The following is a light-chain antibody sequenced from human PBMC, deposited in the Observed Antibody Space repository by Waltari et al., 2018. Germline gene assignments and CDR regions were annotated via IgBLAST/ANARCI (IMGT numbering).Light chain of an antibody. V-gene: IGKV3-15*01. J-gene: IGKJ2*01. Sequence: AILSCRASHGIGTNLAWYQKKPGQAHRLLIYDASTRAPGIPARFTGGGSETEFTLVINSLQSEDSALYFCQQYRDWYSFGQGTKLEIK. CDR3: QQYRDWYS. CDR2: DAS. CDR1: HGIGTN.